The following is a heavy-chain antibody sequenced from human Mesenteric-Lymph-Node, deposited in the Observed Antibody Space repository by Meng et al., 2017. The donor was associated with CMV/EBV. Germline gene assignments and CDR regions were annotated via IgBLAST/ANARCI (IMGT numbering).Heavy chain of an antibody. CDR3: ARTAHSPTTYYYGMDV. J-gene: IGHJ6*02. CDR1: GGSISSCY. Sequence: GSLRLSCTVSGGSISSCYWSWIRQPPGKGLEWIGYIYYSGSTNYNPSLKSRVTISVDTSKNQFSLKLSSVTAADTAVYYCARTAHSPTTYYYGMDVWGQGTTVTVSS. V-gene: IGHV4-59*01. CDR2: IYYSGST. D-gene: IGHD2-21*02.